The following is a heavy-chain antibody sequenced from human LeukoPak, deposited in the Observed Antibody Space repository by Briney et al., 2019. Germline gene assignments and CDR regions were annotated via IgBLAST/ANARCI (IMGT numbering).Heavy chain of an antibody. D-gene: IGHD1-26*01. CDR3: ARQIGRYFDY. CDR1: GYSFTNYW. V-gene: IGHV5-51*01. CDR2: IYPGDSDI. Sequence: GESLKISCEGSGYSFTNYWIGWVRQMPGKGLEWMGIIYPGDSDITYSPSFQGQVTISADKSISTAYLQWGSLKASDTAFYYCARQIGRYFDYWGQGTLVTVSS. J-gene: IGHJ4*02.